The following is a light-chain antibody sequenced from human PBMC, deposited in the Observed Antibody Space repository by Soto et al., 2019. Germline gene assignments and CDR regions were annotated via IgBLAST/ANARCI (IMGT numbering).Light chain of an antibody. CDR3: QQYDISPWT. J-gene: IGKJ1*01. CDR2: DSS. CDR1: QSIRTD. Sequence: EIVFAQSPGGLCLSSGARATLSCRASQSIRTDLAWYQQKPGQAPSLLIYDSSTRANGFPDRFSGSGSGTDFTLTIIRLEPEDFAVYYCQQYDISPWTCGQGNKGAIK. V-gene: IGKV3-20*01.